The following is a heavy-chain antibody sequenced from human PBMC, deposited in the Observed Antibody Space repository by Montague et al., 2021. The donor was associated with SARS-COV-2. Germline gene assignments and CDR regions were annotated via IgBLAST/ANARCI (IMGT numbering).Heavy chain of an antibody. V-gene: IGHV4-39*02. CDR2: IYYSGTT. D-gene: IGHD3-10*01. CDR1: SGSIISSGYY. J-gene: IGHJ4*02. CDR3: ARGMIRGVTTPFDY. Sequence: SETLSLTCSVSSGSIISSGYYWGWIRQPPGKELEWIGNIYYSGTTXYXXXXQXRGTISVDTPKNHLSLRLSSVTAADTAVYFCARGMIRGVTTPFDYWGQGSQVTVSS.